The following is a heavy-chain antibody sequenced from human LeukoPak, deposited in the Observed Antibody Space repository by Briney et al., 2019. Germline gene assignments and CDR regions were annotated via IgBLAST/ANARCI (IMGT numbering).Heavy chain of an antibody. V-gene: IGHV1-46*01. CDR2: INPSGGST. CDR1: GYTFTSYY. CDR3: ARGCSGYDYYFDY. D-gene: IGHD5-12*01. J-gene: IGHJ4*02. Sequence: GASVEVSCKASGYTFTSYYMHWVRQAPGQGLEWMGIINPSGGSTSYAQKFQGRVTMTRDMSTNTVYMELSSLRSEDTAVYYCARGCSGYDYYFDYWGQGTLVTVSS.